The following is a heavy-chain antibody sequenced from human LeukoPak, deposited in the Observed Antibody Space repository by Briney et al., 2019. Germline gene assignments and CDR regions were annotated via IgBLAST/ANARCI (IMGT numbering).Heavy chain of an antibody. CDR3: ARRAEGYYDSSGSQNWFDP. D-gene: IGHD3-22*01. CDR1: GFTFSSYA. J-gene: IGHJ5*02. V-gene: IGHV3-30*04. CDR2: ISYDGSNK. Sequence: GGSLRLSCAASGFTFSSYAMHWVRQAPGKGLEWVAVISYDGSNKYYADSVKGRFTISRDNSKNTLYLQMNSLRAEDTAVYYCARRAEGYYDSSGSQNWFDPWGQGTLVTVSS.